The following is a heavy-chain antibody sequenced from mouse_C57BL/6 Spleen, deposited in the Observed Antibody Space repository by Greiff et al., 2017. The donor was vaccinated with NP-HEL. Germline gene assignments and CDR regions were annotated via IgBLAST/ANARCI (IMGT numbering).Heavy chain of an antibody. CDR2: INYDGSST. Sequence: EVKLMESEGGLVQPGSSMKLSCTASGFTFSDYYMAWVRQVPEKGLEWVANINYDGSSTYYLDSLKSRFIISRDNAKNILYLQMSSLKSEDTATYYCAREALYSNYLYFDYWGQGTTLTVSS. D-gene: IGHD2-5*01. J-gene: IGHJ2*01. CDR1: GFTFSDYY. CDR3: AREALYSNYLYFDY. V-gene: IGHV5-16*01.